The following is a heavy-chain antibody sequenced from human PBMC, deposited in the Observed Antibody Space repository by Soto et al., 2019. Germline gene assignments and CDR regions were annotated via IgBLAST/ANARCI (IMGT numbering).Heavy chain of an antibody. V-gene: IGHV3-33*01. Sequence: GGSLRLSCAASGSIFRGYGMHWVRQAPGKGLEWVAVIRYDGSNINYADSVMGRFTISRDNSKNTLYLEMNGLRAEDTAVYYCARDGIGGTTLPGSPDYWGQGHLVTLSS. CDR1: GSIFRGYG. J-gene: IGHJ4*02. CDR2: IRYDGSNI. CDR3: ARDGIGGTTLPGSPDY. D-gene: IGHD2-15*01.